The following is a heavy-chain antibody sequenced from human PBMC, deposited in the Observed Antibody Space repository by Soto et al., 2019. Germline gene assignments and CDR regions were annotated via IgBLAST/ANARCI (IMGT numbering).Heavy chain of an antibody. CDR3: ASRDPGTSVDY. CDR1: GGSFTSNNW. D-gene: IGHD1-7*01. CDR2: IYRTGST. J-gene: IGHJ4*02. V-gene: IGHV4-4*02. Sequence: SETLSLTCAVSGGSFTSNNWWTWVRQPPGQGLEWIGEIYRTGSTNYNPSLKSRVTISLDKSENQFSLKVTSMTAADTAVYYCASRDPGTSVDYWGQGTLVTVSS.